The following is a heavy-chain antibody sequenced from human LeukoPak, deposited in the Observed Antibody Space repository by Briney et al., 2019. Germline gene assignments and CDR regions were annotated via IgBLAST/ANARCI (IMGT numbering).Heavy chain of an antibody. CDR2: INHSGST. CDR1: GGSFSGYY. V-gene: IGHV4-34*01. J-gene: IGHJ4*02. Sequence: SETLSLTCAVYGGSFSGYYWSWIRQPPGKGLEWIGEINHSGSTNYNPSLKSRVTISVDTSKNQFSLKLSSVTAADTAVYYCARAPRITIFGVVILYFDYWGQGTLVTVSS. D-gene: IGHD3-3*01. CDR3: ARAPRITIFGVVILYFDY.